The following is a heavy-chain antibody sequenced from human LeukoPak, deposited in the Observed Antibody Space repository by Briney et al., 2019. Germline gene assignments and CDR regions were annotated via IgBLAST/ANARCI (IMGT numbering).Heavy chain of an antibody. D-gene: IGHD1-1*01. CDR1: GFAFSTYA. V-gene: IGHV3-23*01. J-gene: IGHJ6*03. CDR2: LTNSGGSGGVT. CDR3: AKDLGSVQLLMDV. Sequence: PGGSLRLSCAASGFAFSTYAMSWVRQAPGKGLEWVSALTNSGGSGGVTYYADSAKGRFIISRDNSKNTLYLQMNSLRAEDTAVYYCAKDLGSVQLLMDVWGKGTTVTVSS.